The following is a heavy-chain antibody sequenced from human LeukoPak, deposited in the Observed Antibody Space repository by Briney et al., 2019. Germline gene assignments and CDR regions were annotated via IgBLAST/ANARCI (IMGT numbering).Heavy chain of an antibody. CDR1: GYTFTGYY. J-gene: IGHJ3*02. D-gene: IGHD3-16*02. V-gene: IGHV1-2*02. CDR2: INPTSGGT. Sequence: ASVKVSCKTSGYTFTGYYIQWVRQAPGQGLERMGYINPTSGGTNYAQEFQGRVTMTRDTSISTAYMELSRLTSDDTAVYYCARGEMITFGGVIVISTFDIWGQGTMVTVS. CDR3: ARGEMITFGGVIVISTFDI.